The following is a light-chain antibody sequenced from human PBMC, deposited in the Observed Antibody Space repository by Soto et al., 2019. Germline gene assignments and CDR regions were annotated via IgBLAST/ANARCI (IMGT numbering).Light chain of an antibody. Sequence: QSVRTQPPSASGSPGQSVTFSGTGTSGDVGGYNFVSWYQQHPGKAPKLMIYEVSERPSGVPDRFSGSKSGNTASLTVSGLQAEDETDYYCSSYAGSNIVVFGGGTKLTVL. CDR1: SGDVGGYNF. V-gene: IGLV2-8*01. CDR2: EVS. CDR3: SSYAGSNIVV. J-gene: IGLJ2*01.